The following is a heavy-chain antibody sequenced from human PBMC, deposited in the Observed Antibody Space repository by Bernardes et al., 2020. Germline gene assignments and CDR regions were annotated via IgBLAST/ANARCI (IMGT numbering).Heavy chain of an antibody. V-gene: IGHV3-53*01. CDR2: IYSGGST. D-gene: IGHD6-19*01. CDR3: ARAMGSSGWAEYFQH. J-gene: IGHJ1*01. CDR1: GFTVSGNY. Sequence: GGSLRLSCAASGFTVSGNYMSWVRKAPGKGLEWVSVIYSGGSTYYADSVKGRFTISRDNSKNTLYLQMNSLRAEDTAVYYCARAMGSSGWAEYFQHWGQGTLVTVSS.